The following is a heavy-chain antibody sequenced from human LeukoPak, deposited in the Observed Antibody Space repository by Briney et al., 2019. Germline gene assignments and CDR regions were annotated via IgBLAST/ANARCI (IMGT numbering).Heavy chain of an antibody. CDR1: GYTFTGYY. CDR3: AICSTSCYLPYYYYYGMDV. V-gene: IGHV1-2*04. J-gene: IGHJ6*02. CDR2: INPNSGGT. Sequence: ASVKVSCKASGYTFTGYYMHWVRQAPGQGLEWMGWINPNSGGTNYAQKFQGWVTMTRDTSISTAYMELSRLRSDDTAVYYCAICSTSCYLPYYYYYGMDVWGQGTTVTVSS. D-gene: IGHD2-2*01.